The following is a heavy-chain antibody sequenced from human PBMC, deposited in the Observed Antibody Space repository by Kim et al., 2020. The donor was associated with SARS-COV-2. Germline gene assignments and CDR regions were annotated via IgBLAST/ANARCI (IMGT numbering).Heavy chain of an antibody. V-gene: IGHV7-4-1*02. CDR3: ARDIEGLDY. Sequence: TKNPTYAQGFTGRFVFSLDTSVTTAYLQISSLKAEDTAVYYCARDIEGLDYWGQGTLVTVSS. J-gene: IGHJ4*02. CDR2: TKNP.